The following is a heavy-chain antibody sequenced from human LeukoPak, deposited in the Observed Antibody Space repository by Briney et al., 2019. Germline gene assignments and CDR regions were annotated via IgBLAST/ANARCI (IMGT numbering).Heavy chain of an antibody. V-gene: IGHV4-61*10. D-gene: IGHD3-16*01. CDR3: ARFGYPSLQTPYFDY. Sequence: SETLSLTCTVSGGSISSANYYWTWIRQSAGKELEWIGYIYYSGSTNYNPSLKSRVTISVDTSKNQFSLKLSSVTAADTAMYYCARFGYPSLQTPYFDYWGQGTRVTVSS. CDR1: GGSISSANYY. J-gene: IGHJ4*02. CDR2: IYYSGST.